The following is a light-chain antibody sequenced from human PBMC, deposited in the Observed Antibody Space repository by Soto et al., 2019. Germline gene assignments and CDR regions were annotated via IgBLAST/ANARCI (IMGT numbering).Light chain of an antibody. V-gene: IGLV2-14*01. CDR3: SSYTSSSTYV. J-gene: IGLJ1*01. Sequence: QSALTQPASVSGSPGQSITISCTGTSSDVGGYNYVSWYQQHPGKAPKLMIYEVSTRPSGASNRFSGSKSGNTASLTISGLQAEDESDYYCSSYTSSSTYVFGTGTKVTVL. CDR1: SSDVGGYNY. CDR2: EVS.